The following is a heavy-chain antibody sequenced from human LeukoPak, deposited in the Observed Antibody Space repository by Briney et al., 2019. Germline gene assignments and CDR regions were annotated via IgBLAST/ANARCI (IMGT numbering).Heavy chain of an antibody. CDR1: GGSISSYY. J-gene: IGHJ6*02. CDR2: IYYSGST. V-gene: IGHV4-59*01. Sequence: SETLSLTCTVSGGSISSYYWSWIRQPPGKGLEWIGYIYYSGSTNYNPSLKSRVTISVDTSRNQFSLKLSSVTAADTAVYYCARDLLYYYDSSGYPGGRFYYYYGMDVWGQGTTVTVSS. D-gene: IGHD3-22*01. CDR3: ARDLLYYYDSSGYPGGRFYYYYGMDV.